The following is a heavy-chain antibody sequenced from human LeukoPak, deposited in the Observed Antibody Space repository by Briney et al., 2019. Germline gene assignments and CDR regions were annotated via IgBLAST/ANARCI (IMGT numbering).Heavy chain of an antibody. CDR1: GFIASSNY. J-gene: IGHJ4*02. V-gene: IGHV3-66*01. Sequence: PGGSVRLSCTASGFIASSNYMSWVRQAPGKGLEWVSVIYSGGSTYYADSVKGRFTISRDNSKNTLYLQMNSLRAEDTAVYYCAREVRAAAAFDYWGQGTLVTVSS. CDR2: IYSGGST. CDR3: AREVRAAAAFDY. D-gene: IGHD6-13*01.